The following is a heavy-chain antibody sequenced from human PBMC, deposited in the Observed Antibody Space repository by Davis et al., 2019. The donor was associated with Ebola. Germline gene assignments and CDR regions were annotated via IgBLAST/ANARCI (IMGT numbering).Heavy chain of an antibody. Sequence: ASVKVSCKAPGYGFRNYGIHWVRQAPGQGLEWMGWISPNRGKTNYEQKFQGRVTMTTDTSTTTGYMELRNLTSDDTAVYYCARAIAAAGFPGIDYWGQGTLVIVSS. V-gene: IGHV1-18*01. J-gene: IGHJ4*02. CDR3: ARAIAAAGFPGIDY. D-gene: IGHD6-13*01. CDR2: ISPNRGKT. CDR1: GYGFRNYG.